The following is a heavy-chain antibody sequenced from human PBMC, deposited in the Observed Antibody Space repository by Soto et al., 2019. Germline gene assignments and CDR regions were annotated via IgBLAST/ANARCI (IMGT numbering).Heavy chain of an antibody. CDR2: IFSNDEK. CDR1: GFSLSNARMG. J-gene: IGHJ6*02. V-gene: IGHV2-26*01. CDR3: ARIWGPYYYYGMDV. Sequence: QVTLKESGPVLVKPTETLTLTCTVSGFSLSNARMGVSWIRQPPGKALEWLAHIFSNDEKSYSTSLKSRLTISKETSKSQVVITMTNMDPVDTATYYCARIWGPYYYYGMDVWGQATTVTVSS. D-gene: IGHD7-27*01.